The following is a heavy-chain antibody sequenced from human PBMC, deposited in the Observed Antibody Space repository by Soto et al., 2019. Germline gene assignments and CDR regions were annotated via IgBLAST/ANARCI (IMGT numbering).Heavy chain of an antibody. CDR1: GGSISSSSYY. CDR3: ARHRPIVLVPAAKFDP. CDR2: IYYSGST. V-gene: IGHV4-39*01. J-gene: IGHJ5*02. D-gene: IGHD2-2*01. Sequence: SETLSLTCTVSGGSISSSSYYWGWIRQPPGKGLEWIGGIYYSGSTYYTPSLKSRVTISVDTSKNQFSLKLSSVTAADTAVYYCARHRPIVLVPAAKFDPWGQGTLVTVSS.